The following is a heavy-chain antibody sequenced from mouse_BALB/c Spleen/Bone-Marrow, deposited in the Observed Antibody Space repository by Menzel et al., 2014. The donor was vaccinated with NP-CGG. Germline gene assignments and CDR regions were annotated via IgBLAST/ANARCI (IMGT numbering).Heavy chain of an antibody. CDR1: GYTFTSSW. CDR3: ARGDGYYVDFDC. CDR2: IHPNSDNT. Sequence: VQVVESGSVLVRPGASVKLSCKASGYTFTSSWMHWAKQRPGQGLEWIGEIHPNSDNTNYNEKFKRKATLTVDKSYSTAYMQLSSLTSEDSAVYYCARGDGYYVDFDCWGQGTTLTVSS. V-gene: IGHV1S130*01. J-gene: IGHJ2*01. D-gene: IGHD2-3*01.